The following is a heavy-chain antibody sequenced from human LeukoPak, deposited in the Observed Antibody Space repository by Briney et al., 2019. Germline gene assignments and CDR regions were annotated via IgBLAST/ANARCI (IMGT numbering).Heavy chain of an antibody. Sequence: PSETLSLTCTVSGGSISNYYWSWVRRPAGKGLEWIGRIYISGSTNYNPSLKSRVTISVDKSKNQFSLKLSSVTAADTAVYYCARFHGSGFYLDYWGQGTLVTVSS. CDR3: ARFHGSGFYLDY. V-gene: IGHV4-4*07. CDR1: GGSISNYY. D-gene: IGHD3-10*01. J-gene: IGHJ4*02. CDR2: IYISGST.